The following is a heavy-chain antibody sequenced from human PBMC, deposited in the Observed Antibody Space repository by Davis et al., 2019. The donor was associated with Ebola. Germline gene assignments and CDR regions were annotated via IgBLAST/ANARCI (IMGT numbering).Heavy chain of an antibody. Sequence: GESLKISCAASGFTFSSYSMNWVRQAPGKGPEWVSYISSSSSAIYYADSVKGRFTISRDNAKNSLYLQMNSLRDEDTAVYYCARDPPGSSPPDAFDIWGPGTMVTVSS. CDR3: ARDPPGSSPPDAFDI. CDR1: GFTFSSYS. V-gene: IGHV3-48*02. D-gene: IGHD6-6*01. CDR2: ISSSSSAI. J-gene: IGHJ3*02.